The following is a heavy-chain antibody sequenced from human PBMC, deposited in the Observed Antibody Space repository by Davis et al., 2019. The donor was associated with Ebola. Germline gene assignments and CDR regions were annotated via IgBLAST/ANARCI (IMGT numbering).Heavy chain of an antibody. Sequence: SVKVSCKAVGDTLTSYAMTWVRQAPGQGLEWMGGIIPVFRTANYAQKFQGRVTITADESTRTAYMELNGLRSEDTAVYYCASLVTLYYYYGMDVWGQGTTVTVSS. D-gene: IGHD4-11*01. CDR2: IIPVFRTA. V-gene: IGHV1-69*13. CDR3: ASLVTLYYYYGMDV. CDR1: GDTLTSYA. J-gene: IGHJ6*02.